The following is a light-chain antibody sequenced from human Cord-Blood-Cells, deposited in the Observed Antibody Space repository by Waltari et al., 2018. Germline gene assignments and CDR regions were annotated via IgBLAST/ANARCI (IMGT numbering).Light chain of an antibody. Sequence: QSALTQPASVSGSPGQSITISCTGTSSDVGSYNLVSWYQQHPGKAPKLMIYEGSERSSGVSNRFSDSKSGNTASLTISGLQAEDEADYYCCSYAGSSTYYVFGTGTKVTVL. J-gene: IGLJ1*01. CDR1: SSDVGSYNL. V-gene: IGLV2-23*01. CDR3: CSYAGSSTYYV. CDR2: EGS.